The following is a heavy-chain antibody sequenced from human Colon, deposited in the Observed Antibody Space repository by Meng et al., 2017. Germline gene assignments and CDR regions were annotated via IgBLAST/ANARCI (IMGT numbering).Heavy chain of an antibody. CDR2: IYTSGST. CDR3: ARDPYYYGSGSYSLVDYYYYGMDV. V-gene: IGHV4-4*07. Sequence: SETLSLTCTVSGGSISSYYWSWIRQLAGKGLEWIGRIYTSGSTNYNPSLKSRVTMSVDTSKNQFSLKLSSVTAADTAVYYCARDPYYYGSGSYSLVDYYYYGMDVWGQGTTVTVSS. D-gene: IGHD3-10*01. CDR1: GGSISSYY. J-gene: IGHJ6*02.